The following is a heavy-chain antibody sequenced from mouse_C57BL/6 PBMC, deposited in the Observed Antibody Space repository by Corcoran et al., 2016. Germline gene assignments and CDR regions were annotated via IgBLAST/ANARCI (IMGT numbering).Heavy chain of an antibody. CDR1: GYAFSSYW. CDR2: IYPGDGDT. Sequence: QVQLQQSGAELVKPGASVKISCKASGYAFSSYWMNWVKQRPGKGLEWIGQIYPGDGDTNYNGKFKGKATLTADKSSSTAYMQLSSLTSEDSAVYFCARGGPTIVYFDYWGQGTTLTVSS. J-gene: IGHJ2*01. V-gene: IGHV1-80*01. D-gene: IGHD2-12*01. CDR3: ARGGPTIVYFDY.